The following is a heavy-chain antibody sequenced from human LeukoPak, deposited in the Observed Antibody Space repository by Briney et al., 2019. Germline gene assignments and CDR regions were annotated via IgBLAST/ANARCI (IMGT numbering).Heavy chain of an antibody. CDR2: ISGSGGST. J-gene: IGHJ4*02. V-gene: IGHV3-23*01. CDR3: AKDRGDTAMVIYYFDY. D-gene: IGHD5-18*01. CDR1: GFTFSSYA. Sequence: GGSLRLSCAASGFTFSSYAMSWVRQAPGKGLEWVSAISGSGGSTYYADSVKGRFTISRDNSKNTLYLQMNSLRAEDTAVYYCAKDRGDTAMVIYYFDYRGQGTLVTVSS.